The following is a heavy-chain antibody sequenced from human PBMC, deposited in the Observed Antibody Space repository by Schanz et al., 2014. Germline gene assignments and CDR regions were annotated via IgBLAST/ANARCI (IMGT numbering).Heavy chain of an antibody. CDR2: IWYDGSNK. V-gene: IGHV3-33*01. J-gene: IGHJ4*02. CDR1: GFTFSSYG. CDR3: ARDGDFDY. Sequence: QVVLMESGGGVVRPGRSVRLSCAASGFTFSSYGMHWVRQAPGKGLEWVAIIWYDGSNKYYADSVKGRFTISRDNSKNTLFLQMSSLRAEDTAVYYCARDGDFDYWGQGILVTVSS.